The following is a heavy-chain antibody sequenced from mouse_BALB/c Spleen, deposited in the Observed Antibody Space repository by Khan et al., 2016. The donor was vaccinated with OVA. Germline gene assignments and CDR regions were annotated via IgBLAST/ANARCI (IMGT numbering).Heavy chain of an antibody. CDR2: ISYSGST. Sequence: EVQLQESGPGPVNPSQSLSLTCTVSGYSITSDYAWNWIRQFPGNKLEWMGYISYSGSTSYNPSLKSRISITRDTYKNQVFLQLNSVTTEDTAADFCARSVTIHTVIATDFYYWGQGTPLTVSS. CDR3: ARSVTIHTVIATDFYY. V-gene: IGHV3-2*02. J-gene: IGHJ2*01. CDR1: GYSITSDYA. D-gene: IGHD1-1*02.